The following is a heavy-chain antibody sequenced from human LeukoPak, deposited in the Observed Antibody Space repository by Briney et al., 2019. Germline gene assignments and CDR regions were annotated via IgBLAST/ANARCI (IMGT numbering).Heavy chain of an antibody. CDR1: GGSISSYY. V-gene: IGHV4-4*07. J-gene: IGHJ5*02. D-gene: IGHD3-10*01. CDR2: IYTSGST. CDR3: ARDLSQFGAPPGHIWFDP. Sequence: SETLSLTCTVSGGSISSYYWSWIRQPAGKGLEGIGRIYTSGSTNYNPSLKSRVTMSVDTSKNQFSLKLSSVTAADTAVYYCARDLSQFGAPPGHIWFDPWGQGTLVTVSS.